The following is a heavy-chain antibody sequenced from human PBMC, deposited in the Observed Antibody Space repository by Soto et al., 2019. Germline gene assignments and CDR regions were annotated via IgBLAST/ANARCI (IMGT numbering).Heavy chain of an antibody. J-gene: IGHJ4*02. V-gene: IGHV1-18*04. CDR3: ARVVLEWLPTSGFDY. Sequence: QIQLVQSGAEVKKPGASVKVSCKASGYSFTSYGITWVRQAPGQGPEWLGWITAENGNTNYAQKFQGRSTMTTDTSTNTAIMALRGLRSDDTAVYYCARVVLEWLPTSGFDYWGQGTLVTVSS. CDR1: GYSFTSYG. D-gene: IGHD5-12*01. CDR2: ITAENGNT.